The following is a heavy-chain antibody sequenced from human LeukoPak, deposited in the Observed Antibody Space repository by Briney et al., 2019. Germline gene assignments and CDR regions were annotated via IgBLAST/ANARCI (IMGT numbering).Heavy chain of an antibody. V-gene: IGHV4-59*08. CDR2: IYYTGST. Sequence: SETLSLTCTVSGGSMSGYYWSWIRQPPGKGLEWIGYIYYTGSTNYNPSLKSRATMSVDTSKNQFSLELSSVTATDTAVYFCATNRVGTYDRPFDIWGQGTMVTVSS. CDR1: GGSMSGYY. J-gene: IGHJ3*02. D-gene: IGHD1-26*01. CDR3: ATNRVGTYDRPFDI.